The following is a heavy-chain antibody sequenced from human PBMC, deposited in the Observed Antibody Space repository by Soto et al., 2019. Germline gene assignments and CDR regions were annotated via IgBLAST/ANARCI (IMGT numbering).Heavy chain of an antibody. D-gene: IGHD6-13*01. Sequence: QVQLVQSGAEVKKPGSSVKVSCKASGGTFSSYAISWVRQAPGQGLEWMGGIIPIFGTANYAQKFQGRVTIVADESTSTAYMELSSLRSEDTAVYYCARVRYSSSWYDWVDYWGQGTLVTVSS. CDR3: ARVRYSSSWYDWVDY. V-gene: IGHV1-69*01. CDR1: GGTFSSYA. J-gene: IGHJ4*02. CDR2: IIPIFGTA.